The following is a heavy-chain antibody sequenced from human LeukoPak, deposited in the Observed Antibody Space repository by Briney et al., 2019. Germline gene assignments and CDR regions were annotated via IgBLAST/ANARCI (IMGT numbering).Heavy chain of an antibody. CDR3: ARVSRGNSVGGDY. D-gene: IGHD4-23*01. J-gene: IGHJ4*02. V-gene: IGHV4-39*07. Sequence: PSETLSLTCSVSGGSISSSSYYWDWIRQPPGKGLEWIGSIYYSGSTYYNPSLKSRVTISVDTSKNQFSLKLSSVTAADTAMYYCARVSRGNSVGGDYWGQGTLVTVSS. CDR2: IYYSGST. CDR1: GGSISSSSYY.